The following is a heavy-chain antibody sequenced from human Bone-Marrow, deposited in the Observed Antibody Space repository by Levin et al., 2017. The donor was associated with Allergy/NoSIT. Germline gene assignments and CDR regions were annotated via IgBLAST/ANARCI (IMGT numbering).Heavy chain of an antibody. J-gene: IGHJ6*02. Sequence: SETLSLTCAVSGGSFGAFYWSWVRQPPGKGLEWIGEVNHSGSTYYSPSLKSRVTISVDTSKNQFSLKLRSLTPTATAVYFCASSWALTAGGSPYYYGVDVWGQGTTVTVSS. CDR3: ASSWALTAGGSPYYYGVDV. V-gene: IGHV4-34*01. CDR2: VNHSGST. CDR1: GGSFGAFY. D-gene: IGHD1-26*01.